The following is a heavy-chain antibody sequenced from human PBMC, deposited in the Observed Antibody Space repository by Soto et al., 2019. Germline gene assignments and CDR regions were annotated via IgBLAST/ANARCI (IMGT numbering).Heavy chain of an antibody. V-gene: IGHV1-69*13. Sequence: SVKVSCKASGYTFTSYGISWVRQAPGQGLEWMGGIIPIFGTANYAQKFQGRVTITADESTSTAYMELSSLRSEDTAVYYCARIAYYYDSSGLGQFDYWG. D-gene: IGHD3-22*01. J-gene: IGHJ4*01. CDR3: ARIAYYYDSSGLGQFDY. CDR2: IIPIFGTA. CDR1: GYTFTSYG.